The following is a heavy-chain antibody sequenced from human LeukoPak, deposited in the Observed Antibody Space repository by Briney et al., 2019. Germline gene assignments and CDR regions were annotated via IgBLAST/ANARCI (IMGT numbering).Heavy chain of an antibody. J-gene: IGHJ4*02. Sequence: ASVKLSCKASGYTFTSYYMHWVRHAPGQGLEWMGIINPSGGSTSYAQKFQGRVTMTRDTSTSTVYMELSSLRSEDTAVYYCARVRPVTTTFDYWGQGTLVTVSS. CDR2: INPSGGST. CDR3: ARVRPVTTTFDY. V-gene: IGHV1-46*01. D-gene: IGHD4-11*01. CDR1: GYTFTSYY.